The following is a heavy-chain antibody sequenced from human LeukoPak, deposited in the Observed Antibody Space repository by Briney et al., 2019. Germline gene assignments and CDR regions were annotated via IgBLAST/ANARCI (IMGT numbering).Heavy chain of an antibody. Sequence: GGALRLSCAASGFTFSSYAMSWVRQAPGKGLEWVSAISGSGGSTYYADSVKGRFTFSRDNSKNTLYLQMNSLRAEDTAVYYCAKDLGTGIGAFDIWGQGTMVTVSS. CDR1: GFTFSSYA. J-gene: IGHJ3*02. V-gene: IGHV3-23*01. CDR3: AKDLGTGIGAFDI. CDR2: ISGSGGST. D-gene: IGHD1-14*01.